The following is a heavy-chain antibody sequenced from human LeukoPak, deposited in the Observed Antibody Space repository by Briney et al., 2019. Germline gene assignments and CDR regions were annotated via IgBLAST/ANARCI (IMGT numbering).Heavy chain of an antibody. CDR3: AKDQLRIVVVPAATLN. V-gene: IGHV3-23*01. D-gene: IGHD2-2*01. CDR2: ISGSGGST. Sequence: PGGSLRLSCAASGFTFSCYAMSWVRQAPGKGLEWVSAISGSGGSTYYADSVKGRFTISRDNSKNTLYLQMNSLRAEDTAVYYCAKDQLRIVVVPAATLNWGQGTLVTVSS. J-gene: IGHJ4*02. CDR1: GFTFSCYA.